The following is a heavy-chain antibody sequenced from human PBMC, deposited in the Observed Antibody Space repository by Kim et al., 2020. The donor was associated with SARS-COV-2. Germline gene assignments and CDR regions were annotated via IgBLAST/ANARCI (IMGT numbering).Heavy chain of an antibody. CDR1: GGTFSSYA. V-gene: IGHV1-69*13. CDR2: IIPIFGTA. CDR3: GAAGYYYYGMDV. D-gene: IGHD1-26*01. J-gene: IGHJ6*02. Sequence: SVKVSCKASGGTFSSYAISWVRQAPGQGLEWMGGIIPIFGTANYAQKFKGRVTITADESTSTAYMELSSLRSEDTAVYYCGAAGYYYYGMDVWGQGTTVTVSS.